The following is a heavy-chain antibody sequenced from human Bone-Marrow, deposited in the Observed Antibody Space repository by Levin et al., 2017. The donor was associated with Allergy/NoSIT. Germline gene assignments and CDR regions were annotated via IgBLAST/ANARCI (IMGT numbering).Heavy chain of an antibody. CDR3: AKVRTAGSSLQVFDS. Sequence: PGGSLRLSCAASGFSFSSYNMNWVRQAPGKGLQWLSYISSSSNSIYYADSVKGRFTISRDNGKNSLYLQMNSLRDEDTALYYCAKVRTAGSSLQVFDSWGQGTLVTVSS. CDR1: GFSFSSYN. CDR2: ISSSSNSI. J-gene: IGHJ5*01. D-gene: IGHD2-2*01. V-gene: IGHV3-48*02.